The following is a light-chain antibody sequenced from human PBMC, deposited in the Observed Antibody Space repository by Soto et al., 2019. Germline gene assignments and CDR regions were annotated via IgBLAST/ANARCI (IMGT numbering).Light chain of an antibody. V-gene: IGKV3-15*01. Sequence: EIVMTQSPATLSVSPGERATLSCRASQSVSSNLVWYQQKPGQAPRLLIYGASTRATGISARFSGSGSGTEFTLTISSLQSEDFAVYYCQQYNNGPQTFGQGTKVEIK. CDR1: QSVSSN. CDR2: GAS. CDR3: QQYNNGPQT. J-gene: IGKJ1*01.